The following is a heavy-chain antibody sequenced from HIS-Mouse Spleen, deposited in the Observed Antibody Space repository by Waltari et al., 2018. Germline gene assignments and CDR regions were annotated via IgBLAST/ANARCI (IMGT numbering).Heavy chain of an antibody. CDR1: GFTFSSYV. V-gene: IGHV3-30*18. CDR3: AKVGRIYGDYGFFDY. J-gene: IGHJ4*02. CDR2: ISYDGSNK. Sequence: QVKLVESGGGVVQPGRSLRLSCAASGFTFSSYVLHWVRQAPGKGLEWVAVISYDGSNKYYADSVKGRFTISRDNSKNTLYLQMNSLRAEDTAVYYCAKVGRIYGDYGFFDYWGQGTLVTVSS. D-gene: IGHD4-17*01.